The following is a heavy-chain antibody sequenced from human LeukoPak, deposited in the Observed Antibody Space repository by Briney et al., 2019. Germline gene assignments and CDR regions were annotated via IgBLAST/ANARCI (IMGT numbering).Heavy chain of an antibody. CDR1: GGTFSSYA. J-gene: IGHJ6*03. CDR3: ATPIAAAGQYYYYMDV. D-gene: IGHD6-13*01. Sequence: ASVKVSCKASGGTFSSYAISWVRQAPGQGLEWMGGIIPIFGTANYAQKFQGRVTITADESTSIAYMELSSLRSEDTAVYYCATPIAAAGQYYYYMDVWGKGTTVTVSS. CDR2: IIPIFGTA. V-gene: IGHV1-69*13.